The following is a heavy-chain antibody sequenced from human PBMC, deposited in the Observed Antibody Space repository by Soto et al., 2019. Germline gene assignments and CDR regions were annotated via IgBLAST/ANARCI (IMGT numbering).Heavy chain of an antibody. CDR2: IVVGSGNT. J-gene: IGHJ3*02. Sequence: SVKVACKASGCTFTSYAVQGVRQAHGQRLEWIGWIVVGSGNTNYAQKFQERVTITRDMSTSTAYMELSSLRSEDTAVYYCAAGSGGYCSGGSCYLAFDIWGQGTMVTVSS. D-gene: IGHD2-15*01. CDR3: AAGSGGYCSGGSCYLAFDI. CDR1: GCTFTSYA. V-gene: IGHV1-58*01.